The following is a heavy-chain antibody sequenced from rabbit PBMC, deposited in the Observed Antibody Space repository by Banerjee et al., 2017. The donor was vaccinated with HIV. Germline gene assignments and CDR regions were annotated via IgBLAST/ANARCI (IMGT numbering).Heavy chain of an antibody. J-gene: IGHJ4*01. CDR2: IDVGKSGTT. D-gene: IGHD4-1*01. Sequence: CKASGLDFSSSYWICWVRQAPGKGLEWIACIDVGKSGTTYYASWAKGRFIISKTSWTTVTLQMTSLTAADTATYFCARDLAGVIGWNFNLWGPGTLVTVS. CDR1: GLDFSSSYW. V-gene: IGHV1S45*01. CDR3: ARDLAGVIGWNFNL.